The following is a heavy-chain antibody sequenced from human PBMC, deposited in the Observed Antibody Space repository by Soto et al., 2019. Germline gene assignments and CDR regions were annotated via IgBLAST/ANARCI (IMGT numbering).Heavy chain of an antibody. CDR3: ASDEYSSGWYGYYYGMDV. CDR1: GGTFSSYT. Sequence: QVQLVQSGAEVKKPGSSVKVSCKASGGTFSSYTISWVRQAPGQGLEWMRRIIPILGIANYAQKFQGRVTITADKSTSTAYMELSSLRSEDTAVYYCASDEYSSGWYGYYYGMDVWGQGTTVTVSS. V-gene: IGHV1-69*02. J-gene: IGHJ6*02. CDR2: IIPILGIA. D-gene: IGHD6-19*01.